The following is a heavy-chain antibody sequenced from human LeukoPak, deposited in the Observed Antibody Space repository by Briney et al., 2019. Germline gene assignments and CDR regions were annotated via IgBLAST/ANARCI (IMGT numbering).Heavy chain of an antibody. CDR3: ARFTIVDTGMVYYYYYYMDV. D-gene: IGHD5-18*01. J-gene: IGHJ6*03. V-gene: IGHV4-61*02. CDR2: IYTSGST. CDR1: GASISSGSYY. Sequence: SETLSLTCTVSGASISSGSYYWSWIRQPAGKGLQSIGRIYTSGSTNYNPSLKSLINISVDTSKNQFSLKLSSVTAADTAVYYCARFTIVDTGMVYYYYYYMDVWGKGTTATVSS.